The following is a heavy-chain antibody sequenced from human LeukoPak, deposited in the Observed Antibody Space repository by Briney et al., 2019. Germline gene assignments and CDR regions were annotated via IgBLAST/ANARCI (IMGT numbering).Heavy chain of an antibody. CDR3: ARDAAVHRYCSGGSCYSVDFDY. V-gene: IGHV1-2*04. Sequence: ASVKVSCKASGYTFTGYYMHWVRQAPGQGLEWMGWINPNSGGTNYAQKFQGWVTMTRDTSISTAYMELRSLRSDDTAVYYCARDAAVHRYCSGGSCYSVDFDYWGQGTLVTVSS. CDR1: GYTFTGYY. J-gene: IGHJ4*02. D-gene: IGHD2-15*01. CDR2: INPNSGGT.